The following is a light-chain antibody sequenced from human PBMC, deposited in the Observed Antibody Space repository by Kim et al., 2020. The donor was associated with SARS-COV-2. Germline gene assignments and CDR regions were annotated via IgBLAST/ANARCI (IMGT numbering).Light chain of an antibody. V-gene: IGLV3-1*01. CDR3: QAWDSSIYV. J-gene: IGLJ1*01. Sequence: SPGQTASITCSGDKLGDNYASWYQQKPGQSPVVVIFRDNRRPSGIPERFSGSNSGNTATLTISGTQAMDEADYYCQAWDSSIYVFGTGTKVTVL. CDR1: KLGDNY. CDR2: RDN.